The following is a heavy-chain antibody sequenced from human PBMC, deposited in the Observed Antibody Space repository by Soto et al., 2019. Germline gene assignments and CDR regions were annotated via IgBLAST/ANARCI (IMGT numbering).Heavy chain of an antibody. CDR2: VYYSGGT. V-gene: IGHV4-59*08. CDR1: SGSISTYY. J-gene: IGHJ4*02. CDR3: ASQPVAGSFDY. Sequence: LSLTCSVSSGSISTYYWSWIRQPPGKGLEWIGYVYYSGGTNYNPSLKSRVTISVDTSKNQFSLKLSSVTAADTAVYYCASQPVAGSFDYWGQGILVTVSS. D-gene: IGHD6-19*01.